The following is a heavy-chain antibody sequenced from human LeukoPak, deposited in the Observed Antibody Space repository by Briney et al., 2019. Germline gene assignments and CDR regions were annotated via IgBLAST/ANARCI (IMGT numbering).Heavy chain of an antibody. Sequence: PGRSLRLSCAASGFTFSSYAMHWVRQAPGKGLEWVAVISYDGSNKYYADSVKGRFTISRDNSKNTLYLQMNSLRAEDTAVYYCARESMATAYGGIDYWGQGTLVTVSS. J-gene: IGHJ4*02. D-gene: IGHD5-24*01. CDR2: ISYDGSNK. CDR3: ARESMATAYGGIDY. V-gene: IGHV3-30*01. CDR1: GFTFSSYA.